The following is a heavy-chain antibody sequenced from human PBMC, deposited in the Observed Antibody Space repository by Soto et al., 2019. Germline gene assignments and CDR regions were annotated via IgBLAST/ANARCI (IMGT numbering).Heavy chain of an antibody. Sequence: PSETLSLTCTVSGGSISSHYWGWIRQPPGGGQEFIGYVYHTGSTFYNSSLKSRVTILVDTSQNQISLRVNFVTPADTAVYYCAYVKQGDCGSSSCHGVWGQGTTVTV. J-gene: IGHJ6*02. CDR2: VYHTGST. D-gene: IGHD2-2*01. CDR3: AYVKQGDCGSSSCHGV. V-gene: IGHV4-59*11. CDR1: GGSISSHY.